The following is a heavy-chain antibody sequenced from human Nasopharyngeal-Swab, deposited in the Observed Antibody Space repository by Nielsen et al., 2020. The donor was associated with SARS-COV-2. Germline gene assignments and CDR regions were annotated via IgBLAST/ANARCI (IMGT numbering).Heavy chain of an antibody. CDR3: ARDPIPAGGSDGFDI. D-gene: IGHD1-26*01. CDR1: GFPFNIYW. V-gene: IGHV3-7*01. Sequence: GGSLRLSCAASGFPFNIYWMSWVRQAPGKGLEWVANIKQDGSEKYYVNSVKGRFTISRDNAKNSLYLQMNSLRAEDTAAYYCARDPIPAGGSDGFDIWGQGTMVTVSS. J-gene: IGHJ3*02. CDR2: IKQDGSEK.